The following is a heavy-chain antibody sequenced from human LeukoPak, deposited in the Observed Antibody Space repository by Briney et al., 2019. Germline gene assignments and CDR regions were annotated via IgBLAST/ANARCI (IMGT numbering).Heavy chain of an antibody. J-gene: IGHJ4*02. Sequence: GSLRLSCVVSGFTVSSDYVSWVRQAPGKGLECVSLIYTGGSTYYADSVKGRFTISRDESKNTLYLQMNSLGAEDTAIYYCARVSGSYYPFDYWGQGTLVTVSS. V-gene: IGHV3-53*01. CDR3: ARVSGSYYPFDY. CDR2: IYTGGST. CDR1: GFTVSSDY. D-gene: IGHD1-26*01.